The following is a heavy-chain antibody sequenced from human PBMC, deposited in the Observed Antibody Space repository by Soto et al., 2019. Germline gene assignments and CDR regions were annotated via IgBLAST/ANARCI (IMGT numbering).Heavy chain of an antibody. CDR2: ISGSGGST. Sequence: GGSLRLSCATSGFTFSSYAMSWVRQAPGKGLEWVSAISGSGGSTYYADSVKGRFTISRDNSKNTLYLQMNSLRAEDTAVYYCAKSGSFAYYYGMDVWGQGTTVTVSS. J-gene: IGHJ6*02. CDR3: AKSGSFAYYYGMDV. V-gene: IGHV3-23*01. D-gene: IGHD3-10*01. CDR1: GFTFSSYA.